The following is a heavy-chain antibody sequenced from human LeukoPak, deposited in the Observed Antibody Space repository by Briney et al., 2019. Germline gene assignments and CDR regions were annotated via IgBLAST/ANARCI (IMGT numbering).Heavy chain of an antibody. CDR3: GRDRGGVLWFGELDSLDY. D-gene: IGHD3-10*01. J-gene: IGHJ4*02. CDR2: ISSSSSTI. CDR1: GFTFSSYS. V-gene: IGHV3-48*01. Sequence: GGSLRLSCAASGFTFSSYSMNWVRQAPGKGREWVSYISSSSSTIYYSDSGKGRFTISRDNAKNSLYLQMNGLRAEDTAVCYCGRDRGGVLWFGELDSLDYWGQGTLVTVSS.